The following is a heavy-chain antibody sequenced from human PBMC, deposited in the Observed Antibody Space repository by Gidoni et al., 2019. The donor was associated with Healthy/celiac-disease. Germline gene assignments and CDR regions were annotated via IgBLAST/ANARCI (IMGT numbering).Heavy chain of an antibody. D-gene: IGHD6-13*01. J-gene: IGHJ4*02. Sequence: QVQLQQWGAGLLKPSETLSLTCAVYGGSFSGYYWSWSRQTPGKGLEWIGEINHSGSTNYNPALKSRVTISVDTYKNQFSLKLSSVTAADTAVYYCATRRIDSSSWWGYWGQGTLVTVSS. V-gene: IGHV4-34*01. CDR2: INHSGST. CDR3: ATRRIDSSSWWGY. CDR1: GGSFSGYY.